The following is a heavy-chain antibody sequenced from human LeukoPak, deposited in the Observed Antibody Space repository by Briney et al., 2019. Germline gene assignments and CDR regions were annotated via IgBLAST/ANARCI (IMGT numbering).Heavy chain of an antibody. D-gene: IGHD2/OR15-2a*01. CDR3: AKYVSAKGPPYALDV. Sequence: GGSLRLSCAASGFTVSTNYMSWVRQAPGKGLEWVSGISASGGSTWYADSVKGRFTISRDNSKNTLYLQMNSLRAEDTAVYYCAKYVSAKGPPYALDVWGQGTTVTVSS. CDR1: GFTVSTNY. CDR2: ISASGGST. V-gene: IGHV3-23*01. J-gene: IGHJ6*02.